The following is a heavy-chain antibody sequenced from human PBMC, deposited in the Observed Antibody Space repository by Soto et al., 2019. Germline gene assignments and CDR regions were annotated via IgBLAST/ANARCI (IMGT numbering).Heavy chain of an antibody. J-gene: IGHJ4*02. CDR1: GYTFTSYG. V-gene: IGHV1-18*04. D-gene: IGHD2-21*02. CDR3: AREPYCGGDCYSPHFDY. CDR2: ISAYNGNT. Sequence: QVPLVQSGAEVKKPGASVKVSCKASGYTFTSYGISWVRQAPGQVLEWMGWISAYNGNTNYAQKLQGRVTMTTDTSTSTAYMELRSLRSDDTAVYYCAREPYCGGDCYSPHFDYWGQGTLVTVSS.